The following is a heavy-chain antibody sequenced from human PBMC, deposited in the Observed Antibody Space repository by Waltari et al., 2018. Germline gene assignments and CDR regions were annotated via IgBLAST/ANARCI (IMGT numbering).Heavy chain of an antibody. D-gene: IGHD1-20*01. CDR2: ITVCDDT. CDR3: ATPFYNWDDPLHS. CDR1: GITFSNYA. J-gene: IGHJ4*02. Sequence: EVQLLESGGDLVQPGGSLRLSCAASGITFSNYAINWVRLAPGTGVGWVSAITVCDDTYYADSVKGRFTISRDTSKDTVYLHMNGLRAEDTAVYYCATPFYNWDDPLHSWGPGTLVTVSS. V-gene: IGHV3-23*01.